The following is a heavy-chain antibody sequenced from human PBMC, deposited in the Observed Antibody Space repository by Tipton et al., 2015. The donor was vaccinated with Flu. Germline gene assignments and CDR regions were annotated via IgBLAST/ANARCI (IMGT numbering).Heavy chain of an antibody. Sequence: GLVKPSETLSLTCAVYGGSFSGYYWSWIRQPPGKGLEWIGEINHSGSTNYNPSLKSRVTISVDTSKNQFSLKLSSVTAADTAVYYCARGKPDGNLRPTVSKYYYYYYMDVWGKGTTVTVSS. CDR3: ARGKPDGNLRPTVSKYYYYYYMDV. CDR1: GGSFSGYY. D-gene: IGHD1-14*01. V-gene: IGHV4-34*01. J-gene: IGHJ6*03. CDR2: INHSGST.